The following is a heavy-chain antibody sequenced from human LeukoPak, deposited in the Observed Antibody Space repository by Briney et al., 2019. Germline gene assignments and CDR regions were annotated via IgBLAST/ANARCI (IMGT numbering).Heavy chain of an antibody. V-gene: IGHV4-59*01. CDR3: ARDRGGSYYDNSGSVTNI. D-gene: IGHD3-22*01. CDR1: GGSISGYY. CDR2: IYYSGST. Sequence: KPSETLSLTCTVSGGSISGYYWNWIRQPPGKGLEWFGYIYYSGSTNYNPSLKSRVTISADTSKNQLSLKLSSVTAADTAIYYCARDRGGSYYDNSGSVTNIWGQGTMVTVSS. J-gene: IGHJ3*02.